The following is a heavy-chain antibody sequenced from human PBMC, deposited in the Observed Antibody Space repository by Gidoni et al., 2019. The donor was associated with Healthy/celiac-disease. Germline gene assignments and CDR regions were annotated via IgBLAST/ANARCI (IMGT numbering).Heavy chain of an antibody. CDR2: IYYSGST. V-gene: IGHV4-30-4*01. CDR1: GDSISRGDYY. Sequence: QVQLQESGPGLVKPSQTLSLTCPVPGDSISRGDYYWSWIRQPPGKGLEWIGYIYYSGSTYYNPSLKSRVTISVDTSKNQFSLKLSSVTAADTAVYYCARAPCSGGSCYSGDYWGQGTLVTVSS. CDR3: ARAPCSGGSCYSGDY. D-gene: IGHD2-15*01. J-gene: IGHJ4*02.